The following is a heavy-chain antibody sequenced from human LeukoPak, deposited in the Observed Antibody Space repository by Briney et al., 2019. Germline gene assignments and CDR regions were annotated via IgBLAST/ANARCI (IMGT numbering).Heavy chain of an antibody. CDR2: IYTSGST. V-gene: IGHV4-61*02. CDR1: GGSISGGSYY. Sequence: SETLSLTCTVSGGSISGGSYYWSWIRQPAGKGLEWIGRIYTSGSTNYNPSLNSRVTISVDTSKNQFSLKLSSVTAADTAVYYCARGPTYCSSSSCLQGEWGQGTLVTVSS. D-gene: IGHD2-15*01. J-gene: IGHJ4*02. CDR3: ARGPTYCSSSSCLQGE.